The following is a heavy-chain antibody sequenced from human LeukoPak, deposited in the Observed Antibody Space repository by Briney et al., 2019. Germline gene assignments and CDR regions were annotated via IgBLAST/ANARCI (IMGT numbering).Heavy chain of an antibody. V-gene: IGHV1-46*01. D-gene: IGHD3-16*01. CDR3: AREPRGGLSANLGGLFASYYTYYYMDV. CDR1: GYTFTMYY. J-gene: IGHJ6*03. Sequence: ASVKVSCKASGYTFTMYYIHWVRQAPGQGLEWMGLINPSDGATTYAQRFQGRGTMTRDMSTTTVYRDLRSLRSEDSAVYFCAREPRGGLSANLGGLFASYYTYYYMDVWGRGTTVTVSS. CDR2: INPSDGAT.